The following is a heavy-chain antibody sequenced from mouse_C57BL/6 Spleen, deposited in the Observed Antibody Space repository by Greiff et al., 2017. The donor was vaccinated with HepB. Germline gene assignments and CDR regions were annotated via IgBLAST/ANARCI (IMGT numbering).Heavy chain of an antibody. CDR2: IDPSDSET. D-gene: IGHD2-4*01. CDR3: ASGDYDEGFAY. CDR1: GYTFTSYW. J-gene: IGHJ3*01. Sequence: QVQLQQPGAELVRPGSSVKLSCKASGYTFTSYWMHWVKQRPIQGLEWIGNIDPSDSETHYNQKFKDKATLTVDKSSSTAYMQLSSLTSEDSAVYYCASGDYDEGFAYWGQGTRVTVYA. V-gene: IGHV1-52*01.